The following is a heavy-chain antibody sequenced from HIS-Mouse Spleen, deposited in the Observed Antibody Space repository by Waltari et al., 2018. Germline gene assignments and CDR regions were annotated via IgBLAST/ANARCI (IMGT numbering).Heavy chain of an antibody. J-gene: IGHJ2*01. CDR3: AREIPYSSSWYDWYFDL. D-gene: IGHD6-13*01. V-gene: IGHV4-39*07. CDR1: GCSISSSSYY. CDR2: ICYRGNP. Sequence: QLQLQESGPGLVKPSETLSLTCTVSGCSISSSSYYWGWIRQPPGEGREWIGVICYRGNPHYNPALKSGVTISVDTSKTQFSLKLSSVTAADTAVYYCAREIPYSSSWYDWYFDLWGRGTLVTVSS.